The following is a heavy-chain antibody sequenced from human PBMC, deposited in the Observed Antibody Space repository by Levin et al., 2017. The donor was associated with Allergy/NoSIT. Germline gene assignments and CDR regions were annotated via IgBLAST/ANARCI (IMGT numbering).Heavy chain of an antibody. V-gene: IGHV3-30*18. CDR1: GFSFSSYG. Sequence: PGGSLRLSCAASGFSFSSYGMHWVRQAPGKGLEWVTYISYDGSNIYYGDSVKGRFTISRDNSKNTLHLQVISLRPEDTAMYYCAKLGHSGMAAFIDYWGQGTLVTVYS. CDR2: ISYDGSNI. CDR3: AKLGHSGMAAFIDY. J-gene: IGHJ4*02. D-gene: IGHD6-19*01.